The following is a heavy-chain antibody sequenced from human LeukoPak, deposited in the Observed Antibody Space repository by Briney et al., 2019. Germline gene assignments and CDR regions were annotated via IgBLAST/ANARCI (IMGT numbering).Heavy chain of an antibody. CDR3: AREGNYYNSSGLDY. J-gene: IGHJ4*02. Sequence: GGSLRLSCAASGFTFSSYWMSWVRQAPGKGLEWVANIKQDGSGKYYVDSVKGRFSISRDNAKNSLYLQMNSLRAEDTAMYYCAREGNYYNSSGLDYWGQGTLVTVSS. CDR1: GFTFSSYW. CDR2: IKQDGSGK. V-gene: IGHV3-7*03. D-gene: IGHD3-22*01.